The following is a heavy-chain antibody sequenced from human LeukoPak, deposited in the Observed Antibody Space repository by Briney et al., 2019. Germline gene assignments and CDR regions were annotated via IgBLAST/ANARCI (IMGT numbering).Heavy chain of an antibody. V-gene: IGHV3-48*01. CDR3: ARGARAKIDAFDI. CDR2: ISSSSSTI. CDR1: GFTFSSYS. Sequence: GGSLRLSCAASGFTFSSYSMNWVRQAPGKGLEWVSYISSSSSTIYYADSVKGRFTTSRDNAKNSLYLQMNSLRAEDTAVYYCARGARAKIDAFDIWGQGTMVTVSS. J-gene: IGHJ3*02. D-gene: IGHD3-16*01.